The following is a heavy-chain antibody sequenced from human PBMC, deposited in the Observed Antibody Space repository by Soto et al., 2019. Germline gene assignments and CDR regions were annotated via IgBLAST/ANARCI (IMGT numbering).Heavy chain of an antibody. V-gene: IGHV3-23*01. J-gene: IGHJ6*03. D-gene: IGHD1-7*01. CDR3: AKRVPGTKDYYMDV. CDR1: GFTFSSYS. Sequence: GGSLRLSCAASGFTFSSYSMNWVRQAPGNGLEWVSAISGSGGSTYYADSVKGRFTISRDNSKNTLYLQMNSLRAEDTAVYYCAKRVPGTKDYYMDVWGKGTTVTVSS. CDR2: ISGSGGST.